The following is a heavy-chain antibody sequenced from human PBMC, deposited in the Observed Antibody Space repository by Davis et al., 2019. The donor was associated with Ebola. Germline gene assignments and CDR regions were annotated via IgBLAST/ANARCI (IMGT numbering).Heavy chain of an antibody. V-gene: IGHV4-4*02. CDR2: IYLVRGSA. J-gene: IGHJ5*02. CDR3: VRNQRDGYNFDP. CDR1: GGSISSSNY. Sequence: MPSETLSLTCAVSGGSISSSNYWSWVRQPPGKGLEWIGQIYLVRGSANYNPSLKVGVTISVDKPRNQFSLKLNSVTAADTAVYYCVRNQRDGYNFDPWGQGALVTVSS. D-gene: IGHD5-24*01.